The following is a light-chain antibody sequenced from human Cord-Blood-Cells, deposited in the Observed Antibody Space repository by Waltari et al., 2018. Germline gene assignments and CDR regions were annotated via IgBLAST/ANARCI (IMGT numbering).Light chain of an antibody. Sequence: DIHMTQSPSSLSASVGDRVTITCQATQDISNYLNWYQQKPGKAPKLLIYDASNLETGVPSRFSGSGSGTDFTFTISSLQPEDIATYDCQQYDNLPLTFGGGTKVEIK. CDR1: QDISNY. CDR2: DAS. CDR3: QQYDNLPLT. V-gene: IGKV1-33*01. J-gene: IGKJ4*01.